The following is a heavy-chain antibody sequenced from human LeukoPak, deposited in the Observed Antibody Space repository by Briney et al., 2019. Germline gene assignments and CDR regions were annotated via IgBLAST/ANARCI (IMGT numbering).Heavy chain of an antibody. J-gene: IGHJ6*03. CDR2: ISSSSSTI. CDR3: ARAGVRGVIFYYYYYMDV. D-gene: IGHD3-10*01. Sequence: GGSLRLSCAASAFTFSSYSMNWVRQAPGKGLEWVSYISSSSSTIYYADSVKGRFTISRDNAKNSLYLQMNSLRAEDTAVYYCARAGVRGVIFYYYYYMDVWGKGTTVTVSS. CDR1: AFTFSSYS. V-gene: IGHV3-48*01.